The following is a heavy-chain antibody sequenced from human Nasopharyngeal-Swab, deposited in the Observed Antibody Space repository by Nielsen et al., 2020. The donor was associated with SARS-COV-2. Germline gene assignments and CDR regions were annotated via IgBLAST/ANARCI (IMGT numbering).Heavy chain of an antibody. CDR3: ARGGYSGSPGWFDP. CDR2: IYYSGST. V-gene: IGHV4-39*01. D-gene: IGHD1-26*01. CDR1: GGSISSSSYY. Sequence: SETLSLTCTVSGGSISSSSYYWGWIRQPPGKGLEWIGSIYYSGSTYYNPSLKSRVTISVDTSKNQFSLKLSSVTAADTAVYYCARGGYSGSPGWFDPWGQGTLVTVSS. J-gene: IGHJ5*02.